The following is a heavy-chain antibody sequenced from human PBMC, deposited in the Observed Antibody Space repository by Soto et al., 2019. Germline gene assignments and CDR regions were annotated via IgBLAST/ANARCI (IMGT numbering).Heavy chain of an antibody. D-gene: IGHD2-2*01. CDR1: GYTFTGYY. CDR2: INPNSGGT. Sequence: ASVKVSCKASGYTFTGYYMHWVRQAPGQGLEWMGWINPNSGGTNYAQKFQGRVTMTRDTSISTAYMELSRLRSDDTAVYYCARAGAWSCSSTSCYDVLFSYWGQGTLVTVS. J-gene: IGHJ4*02. V-gene: IGHV1-2*02. CDR3: ARAGAWSCSSTSCYDVLFSY.